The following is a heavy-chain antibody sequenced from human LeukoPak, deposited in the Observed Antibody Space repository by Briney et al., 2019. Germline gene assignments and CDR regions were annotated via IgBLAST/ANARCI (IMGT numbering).Heavy chain of an antibody. CDR2: INHSGST. D-gene: IGHD6-13*01. CDR1: GGSFSGYY. Sequence: SETLSLTCAVYGGSFSGYYWSLIRQPPGKGLGWIGEINHSGSTNYNPSLKSRVTISVDTSKNQFSQKLSSVTAADTAVYYCARGLVGDRIAAGKIDYWGQGTLVTVSS. V-gene: IGHV4-34*01. CDR3: ARGLVGDRIAAGKIDY. J-gene: IGHJ4*02.